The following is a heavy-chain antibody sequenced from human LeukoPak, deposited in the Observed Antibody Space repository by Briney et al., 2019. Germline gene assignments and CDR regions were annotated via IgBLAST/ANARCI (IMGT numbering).Heavy chain of an antibody. J-gene: IGHJ6*03. CDR3: ARDLSYCSSTSCYGYIDV. V-gene: IGHV4-59*01. CDR2: IYYRGST. Sequence: PSETLSLTCTVSGGSISGFHWSWIRQPPGKGVEWIGYIYYRGSTLYNPPLNSRVTISLDTSKKQFSLKMSSVTAADTAVYYCARDLSYCSSTSCYGYIDVWGKGATVTVSS. D-gene: IGHD2-2*01. CDR1: GGSISGFH.